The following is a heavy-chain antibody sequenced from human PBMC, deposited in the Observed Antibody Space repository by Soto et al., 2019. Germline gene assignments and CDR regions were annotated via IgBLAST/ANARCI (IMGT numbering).Heavy chain of an antibody. D-gene: IGHD2-2*01. J-gene: IGHJ6*03. V-gene: IGHV3-48*01. Sequence: GGSLRLSCAASGFTFSSYSMNWVRQAPGKGLEWVSYISSSSSTIYYADSVKGRFTISRDNAKNSLYLQMNSLRAEDTAVYYCARAHKGTVFPHCSSTSCYFHYYYMDVWGKGTTVTVSS. CDR2: ISSSSSTI. CDR1: GFTFSSYS. CDR3: ARAHKGTVFPHCSSTSCYFHYYYMDV.